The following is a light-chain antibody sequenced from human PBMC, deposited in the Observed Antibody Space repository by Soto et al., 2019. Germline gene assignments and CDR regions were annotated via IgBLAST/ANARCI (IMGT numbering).Light chain of an antibody. CDR1: SSDVGSYNL. J-gene: IGLJ2*01. CDR3: CSYAGSSTLVV. CDR2: EVS. Sequence: QSSLPQPASVSGSRGQSITISCTGTSSDVGSYNLVSWYQQHPGKAPKLMIYEVSKRPSGVSNRFSGSKSGNTASLTISGLQAEDEADYYCCSYAGSSTLVVFGGGTKVTVL. V-gene: IGLV2-23*02.